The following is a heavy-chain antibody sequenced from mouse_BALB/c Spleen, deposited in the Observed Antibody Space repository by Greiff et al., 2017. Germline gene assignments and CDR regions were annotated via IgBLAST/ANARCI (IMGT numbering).Heavy chain of an antibody. Sequence: VQLQQSGAELARPGASVKMSCKASGYTFTSYTMHWVKQRPGQGLEWIGYINPSSGYTNYNQKFKDKATLTADKSSSTAYMQLSSLTSEDSAVYYCARSTGITTATPDFDYWGQGTTLTVSS. CDR1: GYTFTSYT. D-gene: IGHD1-2*01. J-gene: IGHJ2*01. CDR3: ARSTGITTATPDFDY. V-gene: IGHV1-4*01. CDR2: INPSSGYT.